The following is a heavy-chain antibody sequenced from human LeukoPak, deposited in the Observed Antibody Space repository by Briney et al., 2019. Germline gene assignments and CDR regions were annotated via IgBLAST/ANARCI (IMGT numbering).Heavy chain of an antibody. Sequence: SVKVSCKASGYTFSDYAMHWVRQAPGQGLEWMGGIIPIFGTANYAQKFQGRVTITADESTSTAYMELSSLRSEDTAVYYCARASPQGSYFDYWGQGTLVTVSS. J-gene: IGHJ4*02. CDR1: GYTFSDYA. D-gene: IGHD3-10*01. CDR2: IIPIFGTA. CDR3: ARASPQGSYFDY. V-gene: IGHV1-69*13.